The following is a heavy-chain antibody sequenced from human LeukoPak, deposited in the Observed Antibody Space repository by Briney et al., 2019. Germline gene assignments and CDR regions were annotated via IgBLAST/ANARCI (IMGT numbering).Heavy chain of an antibody. CDR3: ARDLLTYSSSWDY. J-gene: IGHJ4*02. V-gene: IGHV3-21*01. CDR1: GFTFSSYS. Sequence: GGSLRLSCAASGFTFSSYSMNWVRQAPGEGLEWVSSISSSSSYIYYAGSVKGRFTISRDNAKNSLYLQMNSLRAEDTAVYYCARDLLTYSSSWDYWGQGTLVTVSS. D-gene: IGHD6-13*01. CDR2: ISSSSSYI.